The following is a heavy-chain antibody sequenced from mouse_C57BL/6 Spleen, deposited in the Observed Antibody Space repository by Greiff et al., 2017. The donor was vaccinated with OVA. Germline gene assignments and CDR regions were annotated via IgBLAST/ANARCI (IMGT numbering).Heavy chain of an antibody. CDR2: IDPSDSYT. CDR1: GYTFTSYW. Sequence: QVQLQQPGAELVMPGASVKLSCTASGYTFTSYWMHWVKQRPGQGLEWIGEIDPSDSYTNYNQKFKGKSTLTVDKSSSTAYMQLSSLTSEDSAVYDCARGSNYYGNYDYAMDYWGQGTSVTVSS. D-gene: IGHD2-1*01. J-gene: IGHJ4*01. V-gene: IGHV1-69*01. CDR3: ARGSNYYGNYDYAMDY.